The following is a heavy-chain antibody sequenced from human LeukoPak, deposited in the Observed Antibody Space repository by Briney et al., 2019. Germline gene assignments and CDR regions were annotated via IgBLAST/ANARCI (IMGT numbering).Heavy chain of an antibody. D-gene: IGHD1-14*01. CDR3: ARDNQDV. CDR2: IIPILGIA. J-gene: IGHJ6*02. V-gene: IGHV1-69*04. Sequence: SVKVSCKASGGTFSSYTISWVRQAPGQGLEWMGRIIPILGIANYAQKFQGRVTMTRDTSISTAYMELSRLRSDDTAVYYCARDNQDVWGPGKTVTVSS. CDR1: GGTFSSYT.